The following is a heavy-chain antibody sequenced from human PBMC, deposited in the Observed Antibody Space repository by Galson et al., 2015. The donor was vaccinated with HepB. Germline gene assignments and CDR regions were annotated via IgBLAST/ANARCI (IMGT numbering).Heavy chain of an antibody. J-gene: IGHJ5*02. V-gene: IGHV3-48*02. D-gene: IGHD6-13*01. Sequence: LRLSCAASGFTFSTCSMHWVRQAPGKGLEWVSYISSSSSNIYYADSVKGRFTISRDNAKNSLYLQMSSLRDEDTGVYYCARDADSSINWFDPWGQGTLVTVSS. CDR3: ARDADSSINWFDP. CDR1: GFTFSTCS. CDR2: ISSSSSNI.